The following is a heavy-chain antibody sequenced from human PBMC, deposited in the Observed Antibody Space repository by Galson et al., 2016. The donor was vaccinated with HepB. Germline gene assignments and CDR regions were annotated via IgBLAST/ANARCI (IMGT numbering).Heavy chain of an antibody. D-gene: IGHD1-26*01. V-gene: IGHV4-34*01. J-gene: IGHJ4*02. CDR1: GGSLSGHY. CDR2: INHGGST. Sequence: SETLSLTCAVDGGSLSGHYWSWIRQPPGKGLEWIGEINHGGSTNYNPSLKSRVTISLDTSKSQFSLKVYSVTAADTAIYYCARGELFQPLVYPTYYFHHGGRGTLVPVSS. CDR3: ARGELFQPLVYPTYYFHH.